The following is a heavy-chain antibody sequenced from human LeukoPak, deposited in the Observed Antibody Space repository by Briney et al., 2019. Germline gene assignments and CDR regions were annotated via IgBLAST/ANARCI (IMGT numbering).Heavy chain of an antibody. D-gene: IGHD4-17*01. V-gene: IGHV3-66*01. CDR2: IYSGGST. CDR3: ARVRVTVTTLDY. J-gene: IGHJ4*02. CDR1: GFIVSSNY. Sequence: GGSLRLSCAASGFIVSSNYMSWVRQAPGKGLEWVSVIYSGGSTYYADSVKGRFTISRDNSKNTLYLQMNSLRAEDTAVYYCARVRVTVTTLDYWGQGALVTVSS.